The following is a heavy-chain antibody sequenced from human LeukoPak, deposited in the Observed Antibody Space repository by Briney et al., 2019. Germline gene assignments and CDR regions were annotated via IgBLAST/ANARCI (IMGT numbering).Heavy chain of an antibody. CDR2: SGST. D-gene: IGHD3-9*01. V-gene: IGHV4-38-2*02. CDR3: ARDRGDYDILTGYFRGNWFDP. Sequence: SETLSLTCTVSGYSISSGYYWGWIRQPPGKGLEWIGSGSTYYNPSLKSRVTISIDTSKNHFSLRLSSTTAADTAVYYCARDRGDYDILTGYFRGNWFDPWGQGTLVTVSS. CDR1: GYSISSGYY. J-gene: IGHJ5*02.